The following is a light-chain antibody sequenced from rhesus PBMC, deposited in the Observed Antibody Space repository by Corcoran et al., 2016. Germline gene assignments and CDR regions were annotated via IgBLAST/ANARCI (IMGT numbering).Light chain of an antibody. J-gene: IGKJ3*01. CDR3: LQDYTTPFT. CDR2: AGS. CDR1: QGINQE. V-gene: IGKV1-94*01. Sequence: DIQMTQSPSSLSASVGDRVTVTCRASQGINQELSWYQQKPGKAPTLLIYAGSSLQTGVSSRFSGSGSGTDYTLTISSLQTEDVATYYCLQDYTTPFTFGPGTKLDIK.